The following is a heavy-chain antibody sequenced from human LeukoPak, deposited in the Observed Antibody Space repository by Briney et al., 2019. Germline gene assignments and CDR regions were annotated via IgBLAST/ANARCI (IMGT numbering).Heavy chain of an antibody. D-gene: IGHD5-18*01. CDR3: ARVVDTAMVPFDY. CDR1: GGSISSSSYC. J-gene: IGHJ4*02. V-gene: IGHV4-39*07. CDR2: IYYSGSA. Sequence: PSETLSLTCTVSGGSISSSSYCWGWIRQPPGKGLEWIGSIYYSGSAYYNPSLKSRVTISVDTSKNQFSLKLSSVTAADTAVYYCARVVDTAMVPFDYWGQGTLVTVSS.